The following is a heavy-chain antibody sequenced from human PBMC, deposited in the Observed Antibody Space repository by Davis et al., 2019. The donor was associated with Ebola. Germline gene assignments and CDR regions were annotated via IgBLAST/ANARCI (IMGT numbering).Heavy chain of an antibody. J-gene: IGHJ3*02. D-gene: IGHD3-16*02. CDR2: IYSGGST. CDR3: ARDRYDYVWGSYRHDAFDI. V-gene: IGHV3-53*04. Sequence: GESLKISCAASGFTVSSNYMSWVRQAPGKGLEWVSVIYSGGSTYYADSVKGRFTISRHNSKNTLYLQMNSLRAEDTAVYYCARDRYDYVWGSYRHDAFDIWGQGTMVTVSS. CDR1: GFTVSSNY.